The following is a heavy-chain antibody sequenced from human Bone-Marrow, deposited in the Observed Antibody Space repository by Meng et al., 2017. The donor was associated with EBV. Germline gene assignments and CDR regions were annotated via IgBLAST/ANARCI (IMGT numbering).Heavy chain of an antibody. Sequence: GPRRLTPSGPLLLNSPSHGGPCSGYYWRRIPQPPGKGLEWMGEINHSGSTNHNPSLNSRVTISVDTSKNQFSLKLSSVTAADTAVYYCASRHYYDSSGYYGFDYWGQGTLVTVSS. D-gene: IGHD3-22*01. J-gene: IGHJ4*02. CDR3: ASRHYYDSSGYYGFDY. CDR1: GGPCSGYY. CDR2: INHSGST. V-gene: IGHV4-34*01.